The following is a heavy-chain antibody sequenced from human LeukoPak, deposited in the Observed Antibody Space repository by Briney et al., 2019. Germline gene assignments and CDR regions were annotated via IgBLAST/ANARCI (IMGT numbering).Heavy chain of an antibody. CDR1: GYTFTSYG. V-gene: IGHV1-18*01. J-gene: IGHJ4*02. CDR2: ISAYNGNT. Sequence: ASVKVSCKASGYTFTSYGITWVRQAPGQGLEWMGWISAYNGNTKHAQKIQGRVTMTTDTSTSTAHMELRSLRSDDTAVYYCARQGYSGHSQGAADYWGQGTLVTVSS. CDR3: ARQGYSGHSQGAADY. D-gene: IGHD4-23*01.